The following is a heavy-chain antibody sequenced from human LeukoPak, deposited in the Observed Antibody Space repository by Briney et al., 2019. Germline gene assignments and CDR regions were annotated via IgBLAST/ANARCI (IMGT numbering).Heavy chain of an antibody. Sequence: SETLSLTCTVSGGSISSYYWSWIRQPPGKGLEWIGYIYYSRSTNYNPSLKSRVTISVDTSKNQFSLKLSSVTAADTAVYYCARDPGYSSSWSKEPYYYYGMDVWGQGTTVTVSS. V-gene: IGHV4-59*01. D-gene: IGHD6-13*01. CDR1: GGSISSYY. CDR2: IYYSRST. CDR3: ARDPGYSSSWSKEPYYYYGMDV. J-gene: IGHJ6*02.